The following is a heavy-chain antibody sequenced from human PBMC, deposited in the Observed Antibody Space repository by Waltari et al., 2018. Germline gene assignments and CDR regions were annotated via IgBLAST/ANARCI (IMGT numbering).Heavy chain of an antibody. V-gene: IGHV3-30*01. J-gene: IGHJ4*02. CDR2: IAYDRSNK. CDR3: ASCWELLSLDY. Sequence: QVQLVESGGGVVQPGRSLRLSCAASGFTFSSSAMHWVRQAPGKGLEWVSVIAYDRSNKYYADSVKGRFTTSRDNSKNTLYLQMNSLRAEDTAVYYCASCWELLSLDYWGQGTLVTVSS. D-gene: IGHD1-26*01. CDR1: GFTFSSSA.